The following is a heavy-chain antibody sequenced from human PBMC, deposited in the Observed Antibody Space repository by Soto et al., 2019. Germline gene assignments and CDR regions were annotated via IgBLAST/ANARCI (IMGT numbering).Heavy chain of an antibody. Sequence: ASRCVIKEQGKGLEWVSAISGSPGSTYYSDSVKGRFTISRDNSKKTLFLQMNSLRAEDMAVQYCAKIAGTSPLPAPWGQ. CDR1: A. CDR3: AKIAGTSPLPAP. CDR2: ISGSPGST. V-gene: IGHV3-23*01. J-gene: IGHJ5*02. D-gene: IGHD1-1*01.